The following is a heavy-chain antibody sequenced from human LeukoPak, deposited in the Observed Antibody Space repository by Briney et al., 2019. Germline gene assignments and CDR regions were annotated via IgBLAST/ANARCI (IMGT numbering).Heavy chain of an antibody. CDR1: GFSFSTSA. J-gene: IGHJ4*02. CDR2: MSHDGSIQ. Sequence: GGSLRLSCAASGFSFSTSAMHWVRQAPGKGLEWVAVMSHDGSIQYYADSVKGRFSISRDNSKNTLYLQMNSLSPEDTAVYYCAKDSTYYYDSGSSGPHYFDNWGQGTLVTVSS. D-gene: IGHD3-10*01. V-gene: IGHV3-30*18. CDR3: AKDSTYYYDSGSSGPHYFDN.